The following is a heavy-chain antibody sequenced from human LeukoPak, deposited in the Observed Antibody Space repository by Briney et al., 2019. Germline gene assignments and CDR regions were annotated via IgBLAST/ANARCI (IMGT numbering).Heavy chain of an antibody. Sequence: GGTLRLSCAASGFTFSSYEMNWVRQAPGKGLEWVSYISSSGSTIYYADSVKGRFTISRDNAKNSLYLQMSSRRAEDTAVYYCAPLPTGIGDYWGQGTLLTVSS. CDR3: APLPTGIGDY. V-gene: IGHV3-48*03. CDR1: GFTFSSYE. J-gene: IGHJ4*02. CDR2: ISSSGSTI. D-gene: IGHD6-13*01.